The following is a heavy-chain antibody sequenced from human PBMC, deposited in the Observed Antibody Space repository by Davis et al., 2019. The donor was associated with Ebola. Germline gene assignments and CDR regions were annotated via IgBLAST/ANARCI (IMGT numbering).Heavy chain of an antibody. J-gene: IGHJ4*02. CDR1: GYPFTTFD. Sequence: SVKVSCKASGYPFTTFDINWLRQAPGQGLEWMGRIIPILGIANYAQKFQGRVTITADKSTSTAYMELSSLRSEDTAVYYCASSYYYYDSSGYYYGGSSDYWGQGTLVTVSS. D-gene: IGHD3-22*01. CDR3: ASSYYYYDSSGYYYGGSSDY. CDR2: IIPILGIA. V-gene: IGHV1-69*04.